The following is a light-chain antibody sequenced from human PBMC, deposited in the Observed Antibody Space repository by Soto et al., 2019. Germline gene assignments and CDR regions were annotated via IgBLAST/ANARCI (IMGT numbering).Light chain of an antibody. CDR3: AAWDDSLIGPV. Sequence: QSVLTQPPSASGTPGQRVTISCSGSSSNIGSYAVNWYQQLRGTAPKLLIYSNYQRPSGVPDRFSGSKSGTSASLAISGLKSEDEADYYCAAWDDSLIGPVFGGGTKLTVL. CDR2: SNY. J-gene: IGLJ3*02. CDR1: SSNIGSYA. V-gene: IGLV1-44*01.